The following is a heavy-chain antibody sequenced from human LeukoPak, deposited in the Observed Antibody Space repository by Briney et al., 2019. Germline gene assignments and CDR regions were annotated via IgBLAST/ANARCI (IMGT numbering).Heavy chain of an antibody. Sequence: PSETLSLTCTVSGGSISSYYWSWIRQPPEKGLEWIGYISYSGSTNSNPSLKSRVTISLDTSKNQFSLKLSSVTAADTAVYYCAGHHPRNTVDFWGQGTLVTVSS. CDR2: ISYSGST. CDR1: GGSISSYY. D-gene: IGHD2-8*02. J-gene: IGHJ4*02. V-gene: IGHV4-59*08. CDR3: AGHHPRNTVDF.